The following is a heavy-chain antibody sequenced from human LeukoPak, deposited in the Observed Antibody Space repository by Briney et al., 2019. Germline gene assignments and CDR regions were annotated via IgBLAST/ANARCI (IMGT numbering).Heavy chain of an antibody. CDR3: ARADLILYYFDY. CDR1: GGSISSYY. D-gene: IGHD2-21*01. Sequence: SETLSLTCTVSGGSISSYYWSWIRQPPGKGLEWIGYIYYSGSTNYNPSLKSRVTISVDTSRNQFSLKLSSVTAADTAVYYCARADLILYYFDYWGQGTLVTVSS. CDR2: IYYSGST. J-gene: IGHJ4*02. V-gene: IGHV4-59*01.